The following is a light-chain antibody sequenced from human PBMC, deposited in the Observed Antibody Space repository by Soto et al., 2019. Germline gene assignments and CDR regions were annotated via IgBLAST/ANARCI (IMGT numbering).Light chain of an antibody. J-gene: IGKJ1*01. V-gene: IGKV1-39*01. CDR3: QQSYDTPRT. CDR2: SAS. CDR1: QSISSY. Sequence: DIQMTQSPSSLSASVGDRVTLACWASQSISSYLSWYQQKPGKAPKLLIHSASSLQGGVPSRFSGSGSGNDFNLTVSTLPPEDSPTYYCQQSYDTPRTCGQGTKVDIK.